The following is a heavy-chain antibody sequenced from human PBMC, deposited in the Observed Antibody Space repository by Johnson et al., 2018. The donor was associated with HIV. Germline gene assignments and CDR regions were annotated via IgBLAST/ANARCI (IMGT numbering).Heavy chain of an antibody. CDR3: AKAMSPMVRGNI. D-gene: IGHD3-10*01. V-gene: IGHV3-66*01. CDR2: IYSGGTT. J-gene: IGHJ3*02. Sequence: VQLVASGGGAVQPGRSLRLSCAASVFTVSSNYMNWVRQAPGKGLEWVPVIYSGGTTYYADSVKGRFTISRDNSKNTLYLQMNSLRAEDTAVYYCAKAMSPMVRGNIWGQGTMVTVSS. CDR1: VFTVSSNY.